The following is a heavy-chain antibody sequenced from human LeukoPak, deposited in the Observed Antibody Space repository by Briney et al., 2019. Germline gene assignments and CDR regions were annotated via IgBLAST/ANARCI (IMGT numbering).Heavy chain of an antibody. V-gene: IGHV1-69*05. Sequence: SVKVSCKASGGTFSCYAISWMRQAPGQGLEWMGGIIPIFGTANYAQKFQGRVTITTDESTSTAYMELSSLRSEDTAVYYCARGVINYYYMDVWGKGTTVTVSS. CDR2: IIPIFGTA. CDR1: GGTFSCYA. D-gene: IGHD3-10*01. CDR3: ARGVINYYYMDV. J-gene: IGHJ6*03.